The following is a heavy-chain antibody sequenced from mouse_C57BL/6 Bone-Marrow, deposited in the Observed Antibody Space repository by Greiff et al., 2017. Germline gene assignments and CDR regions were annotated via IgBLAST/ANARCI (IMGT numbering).Heavy chain of an antibody. Sequence: EVQRVESEGGLVQPGSSMKLSCTASGFTFSDYYMAWVRQVPEKGLEWVANINYDGSSTYYLDSLKSRFIISGDNAKNILYLQMSSLKSEDAATYYCAREGGVANFDYWGQGTTLTVSS. D-gene: IGHD1-1*01. J-gene: IGHJ2*01. CDR3: AREGGVANFDY. V-gene: IGHV5-16*01. CDR1: GFTFSDYY. CDR2: INYDGSST.